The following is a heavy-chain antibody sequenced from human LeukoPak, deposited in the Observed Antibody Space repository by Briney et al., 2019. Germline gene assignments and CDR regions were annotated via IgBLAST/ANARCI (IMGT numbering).Heavy chain of an antibody. Sequence: GESLKISCKGSGYSFTTYWIGWVRQMPGKGLEWMGIIYPGDSDTRYSPSFQGQVTISADKSISTAYLQWSSLEASDTAMYYCVRQKWDSTSSSDYWGQGTLVTVSS. D-gene: IGHD6-6*01. CDR1: GYSFTTYW. CDR3: VRQKWDSTSSSDY. J-gene: IGHJ4*02. V-gene: IGHV5-51*01. CDR2: IYPGDSDT.